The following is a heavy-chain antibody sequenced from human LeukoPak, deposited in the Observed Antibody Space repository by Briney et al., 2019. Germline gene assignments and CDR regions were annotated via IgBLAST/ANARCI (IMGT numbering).Heavy chain of an antibody. V-gene: IGHV4-59*01. J-gene: IGHJ4*02. CDR2: SDYSGST. CDR3: ARDIGGSYYFHY. D-gene: IGHD1-26*01. CDR1: GGSISNYY. Sequence: SETLSLTCRVSGGSISNYYWSWIRQPPGKGLAWIGYSDYSGSTNYSPSLKSRVTISVDTSKKQFSLKLRSVTAADTAVYYCARDIGGSYYFHYWGQGTLVTVSS.